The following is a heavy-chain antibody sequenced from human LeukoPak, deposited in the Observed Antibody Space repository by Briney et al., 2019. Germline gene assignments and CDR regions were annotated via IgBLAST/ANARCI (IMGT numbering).Heavy chain of an antibody. D-gene: IGHD4-17*01. V-gene: IGHV1-18*01. CDR3: VRTTGTTWHGNAFDI. CDR1: GYTFTSYG. Sequence: GASVKVSCKASGYTFTSYGISWVRQAPGQGLEWMGWISAYNGNTNYAQKLQGRVTMTTDTSTSTAYMELRSLRSDDTAVYYCVRTTGTTWHGNAFDIWGQGTMVTVSS. J-gene: IGHJ3*02. CDR2: ISAYNGNT.